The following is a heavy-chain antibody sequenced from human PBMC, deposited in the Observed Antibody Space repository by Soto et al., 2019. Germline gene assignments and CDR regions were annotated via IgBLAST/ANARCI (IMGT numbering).Heavy chain of an antibody. CDR2: IRSKAKSYAT. D-gene: IGHD3-22*01. V-gene: IGHV3-73*01. CDR1: GFTFSGSA. Sequence: PGGSLRLSCAASGFTFSGSAMHWVRQASGKGLEWVGRIRSKAKSYATAYAASVKGRFTISRDDSKNTAYLQMNSLKTEDTAVYYCTRPGEEYYDSSGYPTWGQGTPVTVSS. J-gene: IGHJ5*02. CDR3: TRPGEEYYDSSGYPT.